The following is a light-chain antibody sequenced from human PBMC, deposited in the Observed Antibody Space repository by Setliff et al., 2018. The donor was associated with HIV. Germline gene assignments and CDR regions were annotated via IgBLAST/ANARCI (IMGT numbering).Light chain of an antibody. CDR2: QAT. J-gene: IGLJ1*01. CDR3: CSNTGSNTFV. Sequence: QSALTQPRSVSGSPGQSITISCTGASSDVGGYIYVSWYQQHPARAPKLIIYQATRRPSGVSNRFSGSKSGNVASLTISGLQAEDEADYYCCSNTGSNTFVFGTGTKVTVL. V-gene: IGLV2-11*01. CDR1: SSDVGGYIY.